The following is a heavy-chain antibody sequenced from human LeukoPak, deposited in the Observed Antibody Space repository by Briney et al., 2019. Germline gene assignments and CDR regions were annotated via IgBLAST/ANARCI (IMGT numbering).Heavy chain of an antibody. D-gene: IGHD1-1*01. CDR2: IWYDGTNR. V-gene: IGHV3-33*01. J-gene: IGHJ4*02. Sequence: GGSLRLSCAASGFTFSDYGMHWVRQAPGKGLEWVAVIWYDGTNRYYTDSVKGRFIISRDNSKNTLYLQMNRLRIEDTAVYYCARDLRMSTTDGHFDYWGQGALVTVSS. CDR1: GFTFSDYG. CDR3: ARDLRMSTTDGHFDY.